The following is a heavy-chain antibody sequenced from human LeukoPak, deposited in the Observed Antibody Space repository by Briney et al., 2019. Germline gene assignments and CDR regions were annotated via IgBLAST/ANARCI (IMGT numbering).Heavy chain of an antibody. CDR1: GVSISSYY. D-gene: IGHD5-12*01. Sequence: SETLSLTCTVSGVSISSYYWTWIRQPPGKGLEWIGYISYTGSTNYNPSLKSRVTISVDTSKNQFSLRLSSVTAADTALYYCATQQRGDIVMVAWSQGTLVTVSS. J-gene: IGHJ5*02. CDR3: ATQQRGDIVMVA. CDR2: ISYTGST. V-gene: IGHV4-59*01.